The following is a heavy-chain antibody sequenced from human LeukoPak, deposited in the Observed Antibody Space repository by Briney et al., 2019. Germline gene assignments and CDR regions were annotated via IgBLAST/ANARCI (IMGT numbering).Heavy chain of an antibody. CDR3: ARAMLNYYDSSGHYRYYYYYMDV. Sequence: SETLSLTCTVSGDSISSYYWSWIRQPPGKGLEWIGYMYYSGSTNYNPSLKSRVTISVDTSKNEFSLKLSSVTAADTAVYYCARAMLNYYDSSGHYRYYYYYMDVWGKGTTVTVSS. V-gene: IGHV4-59*01. CDR1: GDSISSYY. D-gene: IGHD3-22*01. CDR2: MYYSGST. J-gene: IGHJ6*03.